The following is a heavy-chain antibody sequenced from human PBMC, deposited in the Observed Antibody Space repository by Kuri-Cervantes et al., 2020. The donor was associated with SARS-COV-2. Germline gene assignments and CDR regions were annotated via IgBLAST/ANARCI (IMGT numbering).Heavy chain of an antibody. CDR3: ARSDYDYYYYMDV. V-gene: IGHV3-20*04. CDR2: INWNGGST. J-gene: IGHJ6*03. CDR1: GFTFDDYG. Sequence: GGPLRLFCAASGFTFDDYGMSWVRQAPGKGLEWVSGINWNGGSTGYADSVKGRFTISRDNAKNSLYLQMNSLRAEDTALYYCARSDYDYYYYMDVWGKGTTVTVSS.